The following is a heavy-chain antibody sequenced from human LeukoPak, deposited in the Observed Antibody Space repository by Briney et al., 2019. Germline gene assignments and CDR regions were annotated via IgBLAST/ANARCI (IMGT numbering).Heavy chain of an antibody. J-gene: IGHJ4*02. CDR2: IYYSGST. Sequence: SETLSLTCTVSGGSVSSSSYYWGWIRQPPGKGLEWIGSIYYSGSTYYNPSLKSRVTISVDTSKNQFSLKLSSVTAADTAVYYCARQKPMTTVVTYYFDYWGQGTLVTVSS. V-gene: IGHV4-39*01. CDR3: ARQKPMTTVVTYYFDY. CDR1: GGSVSSSSYY. D-gene: IGHD4-23*01.